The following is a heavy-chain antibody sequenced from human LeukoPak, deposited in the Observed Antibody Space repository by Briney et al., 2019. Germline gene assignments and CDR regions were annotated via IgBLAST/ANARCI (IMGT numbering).Heavy chain of an antibody. D-gene: IGHD3-22*01. CDR3: ARLHNSGYSIN. J-gene: IGHJ3*01. CDR1: GFTFSSYA. CDR2: IKQDGTDK. V-gene: IGHV3-7*01. Sequence: GRSLRLSCAASGFTFSSYAMHWVRQAPGKGLEWVANIKQDGTDKYYVDSVKGRFTVSRDNAKQSLYLQVNSLRVEDTAIYYCARLHNSGYSINWGQGTMVTVSS.